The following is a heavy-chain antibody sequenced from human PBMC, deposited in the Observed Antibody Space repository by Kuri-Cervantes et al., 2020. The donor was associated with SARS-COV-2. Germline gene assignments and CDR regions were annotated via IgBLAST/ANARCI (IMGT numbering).Heavy chain of an antibody. CDR2: ISGSGGST. J-gene: IGHJ4*02. CDR3: ARGGGGYSGYEEY. D-gene: IGHD5-12*01. V-gene: IGHV3-23*01. Sequence: LSLTCAASGFTFSSYAMSWVRQAPGKGLEWVSAISGSGGSTYYADSVKGRFTISRDNPKNTLYLQMNRLRAEDTAIYYCARGGGGYSGYEEYWGQGALVTVSS. CDR1: GFTFSSYA.